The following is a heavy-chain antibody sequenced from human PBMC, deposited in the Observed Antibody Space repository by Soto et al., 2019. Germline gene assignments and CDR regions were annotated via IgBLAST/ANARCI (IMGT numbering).Heavy chain of an antibody. CDR3: AREEGYDNFYGMDV. CDR1: GGTFSSYA. Sequence: QVQLVQSGAEVQKPGSSVKVSCKASGGTFSSYAMSWVRQALGQGLEWMGVIIPIFGTANYAQRFQGRVTITADVSTNTAYMELTSLRSEDTAVYYCAREEGYDNFYGMDVWGQGTTVTVSS. J-gene: IGHJ6*02. V-gene: IGHV1-69*01. CDR2: IIPIFGTA.